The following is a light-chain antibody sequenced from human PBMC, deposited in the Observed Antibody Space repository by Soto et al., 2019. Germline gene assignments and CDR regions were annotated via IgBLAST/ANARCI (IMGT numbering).Light chain of an antibody. CDR2: GAS. V-gene: IGKV3-15*01. CDR1: QSVSSN. J-gene: IGKJ1*01. Sequence: EIVMTQSTATLSVSTGARAPLSCGASQSVSSNLAWYQQNPGRAPRLLVYGASTRATGIPDRFSGSGSGTEFTLTISSLQSEDFAVYYCQQYNSWPPTFGQGTKVDIK. CDR3: QQYNSWPPT.